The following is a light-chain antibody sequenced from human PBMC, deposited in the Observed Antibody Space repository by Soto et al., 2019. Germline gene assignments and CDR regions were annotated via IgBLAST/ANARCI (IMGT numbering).Light chain of an antibody. J-gene: IGLJ1*01. Sequence: QPVLTQPPSASGTPGQSVTISCTGTTHDTGVYDFVSWYQHHPGKAPRLIIYEVVQRPSGVPDRFSGSKSGNTASLTVSGLQAADEAPYYCFTKRSGDCHVFGTGTKFTVL. CDR3: FTKRSGDCHV. V-gene: IGLV2-8*01. CDR2: EVV. CDR1: THDTGVYDF.